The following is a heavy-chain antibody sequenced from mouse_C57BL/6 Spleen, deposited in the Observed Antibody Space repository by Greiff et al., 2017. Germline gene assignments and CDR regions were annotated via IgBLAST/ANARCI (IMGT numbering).Heavy chain of an antibody. J-gene: IGHJ1*03. CDR1: GYTFTSYW. Sequence: QVQLQQSGAELVKPGASVKLSCKASGYTFTSYWMHWVKQRPGRGLEWIGRIVPNSGGTKYNEKFKSKATLTVDKPSSTAYMQLSSLTSEDSAVYYCARFDGYLPYWYFDVWGTGTTVTVSS. CDR2: IVPNSGGT. D-gene: IGHD2-3*01. V-gene: IGHV1-72*01. CDR3: ARFDGYLPYWYFDV.